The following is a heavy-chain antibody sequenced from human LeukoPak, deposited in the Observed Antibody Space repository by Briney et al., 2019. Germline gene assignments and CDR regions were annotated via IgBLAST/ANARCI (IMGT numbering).Heavy chain of an antibody. CDR3: ARDGTPNYSSGWVYMDV. CDR1: GFTCSRYE. Sequence: GGSLRLFCVACGFTCSRYEVKGVRRARGGGGEGLSYIWGSDSTTHYADSVKGRFTISRDNAKNSLYLQMNSLRVEDTAVYYSARDGTPNYSSGWVYMDVWGEVTTVTISS. D-gene: IGHD6-25*01. V-gene: IGHV3-48*03. CDR2: IWGSDSTT. J-gene: IGHJ6*03.